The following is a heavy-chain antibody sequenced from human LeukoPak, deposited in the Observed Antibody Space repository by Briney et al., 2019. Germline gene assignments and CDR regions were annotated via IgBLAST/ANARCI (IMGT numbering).Heavy chain of an antibody. CDR1: GGSFSGYY. D-gene: IGHD1-26*01. Sequence: PSETLSLTCAVYGGSFSGYYWSWIRQPPGKGLEWIGSIYYSGSTYYNPSLKSRVTISVDTSKNQFSLKLSSVTAADTAVYYCARDRFISGSYFKLGAFDIWGQGTMVTVSS. V-gene: IGHV4-34*01. CDR3: ARDRFISGSYFKLGAFDI. CDR2: IYYSGST. J-gene: IGHJ3*02.